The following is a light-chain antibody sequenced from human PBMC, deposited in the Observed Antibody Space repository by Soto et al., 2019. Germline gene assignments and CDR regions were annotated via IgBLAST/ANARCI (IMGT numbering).Light chain of an antibody. V-gene: IGKV4-1*01. J-gene: IGKJ1*01. CDR1: QSVLYSSNNKNY. CDR3: QQYYSPWT. CDR2: WAS. Sequence: DIVMTQSPESLAVSLGERATFRCKSSQSVLYSSNNKNYLAWYQQKPGQAPKLLIYWASTRESGVPDRFSGSGSGTDFTLTISSLQAEDVAVYYCQQYYSPWTFGQGTRVEIK.